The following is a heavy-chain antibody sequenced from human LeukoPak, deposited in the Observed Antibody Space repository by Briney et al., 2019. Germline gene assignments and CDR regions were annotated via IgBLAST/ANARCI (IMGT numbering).Heavy chain of an antibody. J-gene: IGHJ6*03. Sequence: GGSLRLSCAASGFTFSSFDMHWVRQPTGQGLEWVSTIGTASDTYYPGSVEGRSTLSRDNAKNSLYLQMNSLTAGDTAVYYCARGPPRGKYYYMDVWGKGTTVTVSS. V-gene: IGHV3-13*01. CDR3: ARGPPRGKYYYMDV. CDR2: IGTASDT. CDR1: GFTFSSFD. D-gene: IGHD1-1*01.